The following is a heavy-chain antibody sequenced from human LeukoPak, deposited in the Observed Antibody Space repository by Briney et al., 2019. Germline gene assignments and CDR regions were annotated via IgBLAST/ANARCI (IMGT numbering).Heavy chain of an antibody. CDR1: GGSFSGYY. Sequence: PSETLSLTCAVYGGSFSGYYWSWIRQPPGKGLEWIGEINHSGSTNYNPSLKSRVTISVDTSKNQFSLKLSSVTAADTAVYYCARRNSGSGSYDYWGQGTLVTVSS. V-gene: IGHV4-34*01. CDR2: INHSGST. J-gene: IGHJ4*02. D-gene: IGHD3-10*01. CDR3: ARRNSGSGSYDY.